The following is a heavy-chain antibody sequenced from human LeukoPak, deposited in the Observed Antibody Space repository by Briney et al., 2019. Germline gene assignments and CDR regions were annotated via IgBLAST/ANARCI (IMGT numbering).Heavy chain of an antibody. J-gene: IGHJ5*02. CDR1: GYTLTELS. CDR3: ATDRYYDSSGYPNWFDP. Sequence: ASVKVSCKVSGYTLTELSMHWVRQAPGKGLEWMGGFDPEDGETIYAQKFQGRVTMTEDTSTDTAYMELSSLRSEDTAAYYRATDRYYDSSGYPNWFDPWGQGTLVTVSS. D-gene: IGHD3-22*01. CDR2: FDPEDGET. V-gene: IGHV1-24*01.